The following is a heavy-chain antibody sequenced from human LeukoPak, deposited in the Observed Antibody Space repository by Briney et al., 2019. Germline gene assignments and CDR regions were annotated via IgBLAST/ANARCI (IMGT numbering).Heavy chain of an antibody. J-gene: IGHJ3*02. CDR1: GFTFSSYA. CDR3: ARDTYYDSSGYWEYAFDI. V-gene: IGHV3-30-3*01. Sequence: PGRSLRLSCAASGFTFSSYAMHWVRQAPGKGLEWVAVISYDGSNKYYADSVKGRFTISRDNSKNTLYLQMNSLRAEDTAVYYCARDTYYDSSGYWEYAFDIWGQGTMVTVSS. CDR2: ISYDGSNK. D-gene: IGHD3-22*01.